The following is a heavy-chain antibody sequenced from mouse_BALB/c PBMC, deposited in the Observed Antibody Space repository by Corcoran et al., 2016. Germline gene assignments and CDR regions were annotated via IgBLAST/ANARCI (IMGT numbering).Heavy chain of an antibody. J-gene: IGHJ3*01. D-gene: IGHD1-1*01. CDR3: AREVFYYYGSSYGFAY. Sequence: QIQLVQSGPELKKPGEKVKISCKASGYTFTNNGMNWVKQAPGKGLKWMGWINTNTGEPTYVEEFKGRFAFSLETPASTAYLQINKLKNEDTATYFCAREVFYYYGSSYGFAYWGQGTLVTVSA. CDR1: GYTFTNNG. V-gene: IGHV9-3*02. CDR2: INTNTGEP.